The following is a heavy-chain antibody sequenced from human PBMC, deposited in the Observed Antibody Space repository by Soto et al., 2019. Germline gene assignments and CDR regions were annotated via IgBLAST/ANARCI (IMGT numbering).Heavy chain of an antibody. D-gene: IGHD3-10*01. V-gene: IGHV4-39*01. J-gene: IGHJ4*02. CDR1: GGSISSSPYY. CDR3: ARHRDYNRSGSWFDY. CDR2: IFYSGST. Sequence: SDTLSLTCTVSGGSISSSPYYWGWIRQPPGKGLEWIGSIFYSGSTYYSPSLKSRVTISRDTSKNQFSLKLSSVTAAATAVYYCARHRDYNRSGSWFDYWGQGTLVTVSS.